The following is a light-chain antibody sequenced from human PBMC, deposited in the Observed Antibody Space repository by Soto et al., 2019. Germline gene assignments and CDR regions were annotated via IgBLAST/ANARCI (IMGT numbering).Light chain of an antibody. CDR2: ANS. CDR3: QSYDSSLSGSVV. J-gene: IGLJ2*01. V-gene: IGLV1-40*01. CDR1: SSNIGAGYD. Sequence: QSVLTQPPSVSGAPGQRVTISCTGSSSNIGAGYDVHWYQQLPGTAPKLLIYANSNRPSGVPDRFSGSKSGTSASLAITGLQADDEADYYCQSYDSSLSGSVVFGGGTQLTVL.